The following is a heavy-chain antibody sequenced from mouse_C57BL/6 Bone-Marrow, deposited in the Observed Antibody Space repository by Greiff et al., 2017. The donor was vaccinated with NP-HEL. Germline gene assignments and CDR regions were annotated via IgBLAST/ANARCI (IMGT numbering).Heavy chain of an antibody. D-gene: IGHD1-1*01. CDR1: GYTFTSYW. J-gene: IGHJ4*01. Sequence: QVQLQQPGAELVKPGASVKMSCKASGYTFTSYWITWVKQRPGQGLEWIGDIYPGSGSTNYNEKFKSKATLTVDTSSSTAYMQLSSLTSEDSAVYYCARSYSGSSPYYAMDYWGQGTSVTVSS. V-gene: IGHV1-55*01. CDR3: ARSYSGSSPYYAMDY. CDR2: IYPGSGST.